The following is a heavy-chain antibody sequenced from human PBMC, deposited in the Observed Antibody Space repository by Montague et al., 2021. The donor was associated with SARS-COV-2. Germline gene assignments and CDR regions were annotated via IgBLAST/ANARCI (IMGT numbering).Heavy chain of an antibody. Sequence: SETLSLTCTVSGGSISSFYWSWFRQPQGKGLEWIGYISDSGSTNYNPSPTSRVTMLVDTSKSQFSLKVNSVTAADMAVYYCSRHYSATLPAVYWGQGTLVTVSS. V-gene: IGHV4-59*08. D-gene: IGHD2-15*01. CDR1: GGSISSFY. CDR2: ISDSGST. CDR3: SRHYSATLPAVY. J-gene: IGHJ4*02.